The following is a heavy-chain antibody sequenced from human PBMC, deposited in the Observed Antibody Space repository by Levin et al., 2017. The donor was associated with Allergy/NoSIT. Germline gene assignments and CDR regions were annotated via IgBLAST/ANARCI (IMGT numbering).Heavy chain of an antibody. V-gene: IGHV1-2*02. CDR3: ARDQTAGMATKGMDV. J-gene: IGHJ6*02. D-gene: IGHD5-24*01. Sequence: ASVKVSCKASGDIFIVYYMHWVRQAPGQGLEWMGWIDPNNGGTKYAHNFQGRVTMTRDTSISTAYMELSRLRGDDTAVYYCARDQTAGMATKGMDVWGQGTTVTVS. CDR1: GDIFIVYY. CDR2: IDPNNGGT.